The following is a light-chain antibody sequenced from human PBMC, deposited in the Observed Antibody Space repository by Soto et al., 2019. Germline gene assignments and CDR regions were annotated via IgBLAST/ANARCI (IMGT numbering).Light chain of an antibody. J-gene: IGKJ1*01. CDR2: GAS. CDR1: QSVSSSF. Sequence: EIVLTQSPGTLSLSPGERATLSCRASQSVSSSFLAWYQQKPGQAPGLLIYGASSRATGIPDRFSGSGSGTNFTLTIGGLGPENLAVYYCQPYDSPPWPFAQGTRVELK. CDR3: QPYDSPPWP. V-gene: IGKV3-20*01.